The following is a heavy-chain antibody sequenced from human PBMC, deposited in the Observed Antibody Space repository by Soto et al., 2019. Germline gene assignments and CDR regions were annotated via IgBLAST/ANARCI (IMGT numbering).Heavy chain of an antibody. V-gene: IGHV3-15*01. CDR3: TTAHPRGPDY. Sequence: EVQLVESGGGLVQPGRSLRLSCAASGFTFDDYAMHWVRQAPGKGLEWVGQIRSKTDGGTIFYPAPVKDRFIISRDDSRNTLYLQMNSLKTEDSAVYYCTTAHPRGPDYWGQGTLVTVST. D-gene: IGHD5-12*01. J-gene: IGHJ4*02. CDR2: IRSKTDGGTI. CDR1: GFTFDDYA.